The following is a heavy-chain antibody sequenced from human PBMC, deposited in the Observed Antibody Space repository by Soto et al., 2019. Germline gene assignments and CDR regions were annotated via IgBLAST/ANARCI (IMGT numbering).Heavy chain of an antibody. V-gene: IGHV4-39*01. CDR3: ATHPPYGPLGH. CDR1: GVSISSSSNH. J-gene: IGHJ4*02. D-gene: IGHD4-17*01. Sequence: PSETLSLTCTVSGVSISSSSNHWGWIRQPPGKGLEWIGNIYYSENTYYNPSLKSRVTISVDTSKNQFSLRLTSVAAADTAVYYWATHPPYGPLGHGGQGTRVTVS. CDR2: IYYSENT.